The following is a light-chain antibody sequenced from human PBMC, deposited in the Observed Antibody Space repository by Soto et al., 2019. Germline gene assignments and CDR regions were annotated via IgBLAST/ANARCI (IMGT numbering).Light chain of an antibody. CDR2: DAS. Sequence: EIVLTQSPATLSLSPGERATLSCSASQSVSSYLAWYQQKPGQAPRLLIYDASNRATGIPARFSGSGSGTDFTLTISSLEPEDFAVYYCPQRSNWPLTFGGGTNVEIK. J-gene: IGKJ4*01. CDR3: PQRSNWPLT. CDR1: QSVSSY. V-gene: IGKV3-11*01.